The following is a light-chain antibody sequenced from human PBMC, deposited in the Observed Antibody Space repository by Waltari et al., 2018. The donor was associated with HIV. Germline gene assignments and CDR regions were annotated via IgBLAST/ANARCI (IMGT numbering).Light chain of an antibody. Sequence: SYELTQPPSVSVSPGQTATITCSGDALPKRNAYWYQQKSGQAPVLVIYDDNKRPAGIPERVSGSTSGTMATLTVSRAQAEDEADYYCYSTDTTGYERVFGGGTKLTVL. V-gene: IGLV3-10*01. CDR1: ALPKRN. CDR3: YSTDTTGYERV. J-gene: IGLJ3*02. CDR2: DDN.